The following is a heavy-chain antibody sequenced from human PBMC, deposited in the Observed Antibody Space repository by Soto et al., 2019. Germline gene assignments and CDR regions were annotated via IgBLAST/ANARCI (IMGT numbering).Heavy chain of an antibody. CDR3: ARAGSNDYYYYGMEV. CDR1: GYTFTSYY. CDR2: INPSGGST. D-gene: IGHD6-25*01. Sequence: GASVKVSCKASGYTFTSYYMHWVRQAPGQGLEWMGIINPSGGSTSYAQKFQGRVTMTRDTSTSTVYMELSSLRSEDTAVYYCARAGSNDYYYYGMEVWGQGTTVTVSS. V-gene: IGHV1-46*01. J-gene: IGHJ6*02.